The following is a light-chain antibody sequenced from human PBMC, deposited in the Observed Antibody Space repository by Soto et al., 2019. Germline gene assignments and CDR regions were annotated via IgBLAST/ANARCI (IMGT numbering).Light chain of an antibody. CDR1: QTVNNY. CDR2: DTS. CDR3: QQRSDWRWT. J-gene: IGKJ1*01. Sequence: LTQSPATLSVSPGGRTIHSCRASQTVNNYLAWYQQKPGQAPRLLIYDTSKRAPGVPARFIGSGSGTAFTLTIDIVEPEDYAIYYCQQRSDWRWTFGQGTKVDI. V-gene: IGKV3-11*01.